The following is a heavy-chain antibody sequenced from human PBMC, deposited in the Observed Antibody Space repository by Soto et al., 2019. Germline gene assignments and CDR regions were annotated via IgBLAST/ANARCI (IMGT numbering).Heavy chain of an antibody. D-gene: IGHD3-3*01. CDR2: ISTTSSSI. Sequence: PGGSLRLSCAASGFTFSSYSMNWVRQAPGKGLEWISYISTTSSSIYYADSVKGRFTISRDNAKNSLFLQMNSLRDEDTAFYYCASKGVAFDYWGQGALVTVSS. CDR1: GFTFSSYS. CDR3: ASKGVAFDY. J-gene: IGHJ4*02. V-gene: IGHV3-48*02.